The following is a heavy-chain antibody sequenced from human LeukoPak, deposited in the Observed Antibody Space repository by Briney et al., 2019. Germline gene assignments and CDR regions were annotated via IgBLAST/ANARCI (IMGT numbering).Heavy chain of an antibody. CDR2: IYYSGST. V-gene: IGHV4-59*01. CDR3: ARSTGELTQYYYYYYMDV. D-gene: IGHD3-9*01. CDR1: GGSISSYY. J-gene: IGHJ6*03. Sequence: PSETLSLTCTVSGGSISSYYWSWIRQPPGKGLEWIGYIYYSGSTNYNPSLKSRVTISVDTSKNQFSLKLSSVTAADTAVYYCARSTGELTQYYYYYYMDVWGKGTTVTVSS.